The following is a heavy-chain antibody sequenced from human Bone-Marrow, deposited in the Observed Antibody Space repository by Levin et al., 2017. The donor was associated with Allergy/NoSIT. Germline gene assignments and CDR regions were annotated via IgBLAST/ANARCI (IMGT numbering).Heavy chain of an antibody. CDR2: TYYRSRWYT. D-gene: IGHD6-6*01. V-gene: IGHV6-1*01. CDR1: GDSVSNTSAA. Sequence: PSQTLSLTCAISGDSVSNTSAAWNWIRQSPSRGLEWLGRTYYRSRWYTDYAVSVKDRITINSDISKNQFSLQLNSVTPEDTAVYYCARGAYGPSSGSGHDYWGQGILVTVSS. J-gene: IGHJ4*02. CDR3: ARGAYGPSSGSGHDY.